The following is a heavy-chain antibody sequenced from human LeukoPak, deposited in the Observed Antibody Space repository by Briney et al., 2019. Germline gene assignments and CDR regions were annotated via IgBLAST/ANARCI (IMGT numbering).Heavy chain of an antibody. CDR2: ISGGGGST. Sequence: PGRSLRLSCAASGFTFSNYAMAWVRQAPGKGLQWVSFISGGGGSTYYADSVKGRFTISRDNSKNTLYLEMKYLRADDTAIFYCAKDLRNHNYYYDRSSCYDYWGQGTLVTVSS. CDR3: AKDLRNHNYYYDRSSCYDY. D-gene: IGHD3-22*01. CDR1: GFTFSNYA. J-gene: IGHJ4*02. V-gene: IGHV3-23*01.